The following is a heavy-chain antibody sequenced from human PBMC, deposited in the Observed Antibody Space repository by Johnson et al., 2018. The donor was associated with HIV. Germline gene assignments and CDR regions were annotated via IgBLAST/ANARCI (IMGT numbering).Heavy chain of an antibody. J-gene: IGHJ3*02. V-gene: IGHV3-30*04. CDR3: AGQLRAFYI. D-gene: IGHD3-10*01. Sequence: QVQLVESGGGVVQPGRSLRLSCAASGFTFSSYAMHWVRQAPGKGLEWVAVISYYGSNKYYADSVKGRFTISRDNSMHTMYLQMNSLRAEDTAVYYCAGQLRAFYIWGQGTMVTVSS. CDR2: ISYYGSNK. CDR1: GFTFSSYA.